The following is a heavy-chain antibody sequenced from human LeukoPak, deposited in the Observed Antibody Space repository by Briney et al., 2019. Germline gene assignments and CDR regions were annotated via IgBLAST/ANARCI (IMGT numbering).Heavy chain of an antibody. CDR2: IYYSGST. V-gene: IGHV4-39*07. D-gene: IGHD6-13*01. CDR3: ARDKGSSSWYPTSPPDNWFDP. J-gene: IGHJ5*02. CDR1: GGSISSSSYY. Sequence: SETLSLTCTVSGGSISSSSYYWGWIRQPPGKGLEWIGSIYYSGSTYYNPSLKSRVTISVDTSKNQFSLKLSSVTAADTAVYYCARDKGSSSWYPTSPPDNWFDPWGQGTLVTVSS.